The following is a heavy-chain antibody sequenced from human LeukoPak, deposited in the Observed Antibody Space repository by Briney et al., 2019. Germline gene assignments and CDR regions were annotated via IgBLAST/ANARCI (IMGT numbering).Heavy chain of an antibody. CDR1: GFTFSSYG. J-gene: IGHJ4*02. Sequence: GGSLRLSCAASGFTFSSYGMHWVRQAPGKGLEWVAVISYDGSTKYYTNSVKGRFTISRDNSKNTLYLQMNSLRAEDTAVYYCAKVNGYSYGYHWDYWGQGTLVTVSS. CDR2: ISYDGSTK. D-gene: IGHD5-18*01. V-gene: IGHV3-30*18. CDR3: AKVNGYSYGYHWDY.